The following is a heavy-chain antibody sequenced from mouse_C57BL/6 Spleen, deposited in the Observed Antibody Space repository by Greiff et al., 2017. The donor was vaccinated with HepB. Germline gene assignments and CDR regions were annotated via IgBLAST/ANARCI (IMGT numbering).Heavy chain of an antibody. J-gene: IGHJ1*03. CDR2: ISSGSSTI. CDR3: ARGVYYYGSSYGYFDV. V-gene: IGHV5-17*01. CDR1: GFTFSDYG. Sequence: EVQRVESGGGLVKPGGSLKLSCAASGFTFSDYGMHWVRQAPEKGLEWVAYISSGSSTIYYADKVKGRFTISRDNAKNTLFLQMTSLRSEDTAMYYCARGVYYYGSSYGYFDVWGTGTTVTVSS. D-gene: IGHD1-1*01.